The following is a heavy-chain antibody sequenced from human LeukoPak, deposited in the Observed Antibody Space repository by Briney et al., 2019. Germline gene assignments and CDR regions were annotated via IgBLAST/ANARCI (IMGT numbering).Heavy chain of an antibody. J-gene: IGHJ2*01. CDR3: ARDPENVSGTHSHFDP. D-gene: IGHD1-26*01. V-gene: IGHV3-21*01. CDR2: ISTSSSYI. CDR1: GFTFNIYG. Sequence: GGTLRLSCAASGFTFNIYGMNWVRQAPGKGLEWVSSISTSSSYIYYADSVKGRFTISRDNARNSLYLQMNSLRAEDTAVYYCARDPENVSGTHSHFDPWGRGTLVTVSS.